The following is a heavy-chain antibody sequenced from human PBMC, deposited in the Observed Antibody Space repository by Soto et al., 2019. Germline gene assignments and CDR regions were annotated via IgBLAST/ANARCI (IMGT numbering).Heavy chain of an antibody. Sequence: GGSLRLSCAASGFTFSSYGMHWVRQAPGKGLEWVAVISYDGSNKYYADSVKGRFTISRDNSKNTLYLQMNSLRAEDTAVYYCAKDYDPLDIVVVLQHWGQGTLVTVSS. CDR1: GFTFSSYG. V-gene: IGHV3-30*18. CDR2: ISYDGSNK. D-gene: IGHD2-15*01. J-gene: IGHJ1*01. CDR3: AKDYDPLDIVVVLQH.